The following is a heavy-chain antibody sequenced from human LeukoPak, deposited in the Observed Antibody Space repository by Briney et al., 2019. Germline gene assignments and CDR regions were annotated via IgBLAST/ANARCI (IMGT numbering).Heavy chain of an antibody. CDR2: IYYSGST. D-gene: IGHD2-2*01. V-gene: IGHV4-59*08. J-gene: IGHJ6*02. CDR1: GGSISSYY. Sequence: SETLSLTCTASGGSISSYYWSWIRQPPGKGLEWIGYIYYSGSTNYNPSLKSRVTISVDTSKNQFSLKLSSVTAADTAVYYCARSRDIVVVPAAIDYYYGMDVWGQGTTVTVSS. CDR3: ARSRDIVVVPAAIDYYYGMDV.